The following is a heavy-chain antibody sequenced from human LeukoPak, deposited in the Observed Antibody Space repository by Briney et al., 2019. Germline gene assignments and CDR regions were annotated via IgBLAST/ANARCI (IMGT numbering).Heavy chain of an antibody. CDR2: ISSSSSYI. V-gene: IGHV3-21*01. CDR1: GFTFSSYS. CDR3: ARGEGASGSHAFDI. Sequence: GGSLRLSCAASGFTFSSYSMNWVRQAPGKGLEWVSSISSSSSYIYYADSVKGRFTISRDNAKNSLYLQMNSLRAEDTAVYYCARGEGASGSHAFDIWGQGTMVTVSS. J-gene: IGHJ3*02. D-gene: IGHD1-14*01.